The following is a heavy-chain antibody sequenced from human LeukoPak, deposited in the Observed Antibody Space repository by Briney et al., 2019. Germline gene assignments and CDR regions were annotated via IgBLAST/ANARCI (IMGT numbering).Heavy chain of an antibody. Sequence: PGGSLRLSCAASGFTFSSYGMLWVRQASGKGLEWVSAISGSGGSTYYADSVKGRFTISRDNSKNTLYLQMNSLRAEDTAVYYCAKDRNSSPDALDIWGQGTMVTVSS. J-gene: IGHJ3*02. CDR3: AKDRNSSPDALDI. V-gene: IGHV3-23*01. D-gene: IGHD6-6*01. CDR2: ISGSGGST. CDR1: GFTFSSYG.